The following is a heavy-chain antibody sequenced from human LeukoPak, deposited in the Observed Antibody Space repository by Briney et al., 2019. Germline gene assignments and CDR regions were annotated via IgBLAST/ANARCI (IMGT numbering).Heavy chain of an antibody. Sequence: PGGSLRLSCAASGFTFSGYWMHWVRQTPGMGLVWVSRINTDGSATNYADSVQGRFTISRDNAKNTLYLQMNSLRAEDTAVYYCASFSVIHNARLWGQGTMVTVSS. V-gene: IGHV3-74*01. J-gene: IGHJ3*01. CDR2: INTDGSAT. CDR3: ASFSVIHNARL. CDR1: GFTFSGYW. D-gene: IGHD5-18*01.